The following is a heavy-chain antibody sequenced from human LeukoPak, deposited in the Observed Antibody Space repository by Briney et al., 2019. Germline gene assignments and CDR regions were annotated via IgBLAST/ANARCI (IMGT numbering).Heavy chain of an antibody. Sequence: PGGSLRLSCAASGFTFSSYGMHWVRQAPGKGLEWVAFIWYDGSNKYYADSVKGRFTISRDNSKNTLYLQMNSLRAEDTAVYYCAKPLQLGAYYFDYWGQGTLVTVSS. CDR1: GFTFSSYG. J-gene: IGHJ4*02. D-gene: IGHD5-18*01. CDR2: IWYDGSNK. V-gene: IGHV3-30*02. CDR3: AKPLQLGAYYFDY.